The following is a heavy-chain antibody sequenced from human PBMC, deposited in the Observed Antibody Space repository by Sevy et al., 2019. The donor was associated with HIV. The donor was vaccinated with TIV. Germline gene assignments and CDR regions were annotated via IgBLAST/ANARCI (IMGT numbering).Heavy chain of an antibody. D-gene: IGHD5-12*01. CDR3: AREDSGYEY. Sequence: GGSLRLSCAASGFTFSDYYMSWVRQAPGKGLEWVSSISASGGSIYYADSVKGRFTISRDNSKKTVDLQMNSLRAGDTAVYYCAREDSGYEYWGQGTLVTVSS. CDR2: ISASGGSI. V-gene: IGHV3-23*01. J-gene: IGHJ4*02. CDR1: GFTFSDYY.